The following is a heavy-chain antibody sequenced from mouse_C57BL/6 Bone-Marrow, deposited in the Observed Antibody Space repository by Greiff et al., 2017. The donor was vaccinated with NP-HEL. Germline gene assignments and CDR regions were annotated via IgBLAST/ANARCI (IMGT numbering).Heavy chain of an antibody. J-gene: IGHJ4*01. V-gene: IGHV7-3*01. CDR3: ARSIYYDYADDPFYAMDY. D-gene: IGHD2-4*01. Sequence: EVKLVESGGGLVQPGGSLSLSCAASGFTFTDYYMSWVRQPPGKALEWLVFIRNKANGYTTEYSASVKGRFTISRDNSQSILYLQMNALRAEDSATYYCARSIYYDYADDPFYAMDYRGQGTSVTVSS. CDR2: IRNKANGYTT. CDR1: GFTFTDYY.